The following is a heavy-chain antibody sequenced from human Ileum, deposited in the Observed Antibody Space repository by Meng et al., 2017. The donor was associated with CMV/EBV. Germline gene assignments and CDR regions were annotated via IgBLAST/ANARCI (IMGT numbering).Heavy chain of an antibody. J-gene: IGHJ4*02. CDR2: IRSDGSTT. CDR3: AREGTFYDFWSGYSTGVDY. Sequence: GESLKISCVASGFTFSNHWMHWVRQVPGKGLVWVARIRSDGSTTSYADSVKGRFTVSRDNTKNTLYLQMDSLRAEDTAVYYCAREGTFYDFWSGYSTGVDYWGQGTLVTVSS. D-gene: IGHD3-3*01. V-gene: IGHV3-74*01. CDR1: GFTFSNHW.